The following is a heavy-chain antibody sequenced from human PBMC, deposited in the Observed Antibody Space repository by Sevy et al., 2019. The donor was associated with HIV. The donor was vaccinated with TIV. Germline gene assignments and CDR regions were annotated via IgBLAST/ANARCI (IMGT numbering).Heavy chain of an antibody. CDR1: GYTFTSYA. V-gene: IGHV7-4-1*01. Sequence: ASVKVSCKASGYTFTSYAMNWVRQAPGQGLEWMGWINTITGNPTYAQGFTGRFVFSLDTSVSTASLQIDSLKAVDTAEYYCAREGDIVVVPAATGEYYYYGMDVWGQGTTVTVSS. D-gene: IGHD2-2*01. CDR2: INTITGNP. J-gene: IGHJ6*02. CDR3: AREGDIVVVPAATGEYYYYGMDV.